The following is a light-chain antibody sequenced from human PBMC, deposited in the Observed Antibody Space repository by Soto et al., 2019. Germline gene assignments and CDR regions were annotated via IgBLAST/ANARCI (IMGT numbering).Light chain of an antibody. Sequence: EIVLTQSPGTLSLSPGERATLSCRASQSVSSKYLAWYQQKPGQAPRVLIYGTSIRASGVPERFSGSGSGTEFTLTISSLQSEDFAVYYCQQYNNWPRTFGQGTKVDIK. V-gene: IGKV3D-15*01. J-gene: IGKJ1*01. CDR3: QQYNNWPRT. CDR2: GTS. CDR1: QSVSSKY.